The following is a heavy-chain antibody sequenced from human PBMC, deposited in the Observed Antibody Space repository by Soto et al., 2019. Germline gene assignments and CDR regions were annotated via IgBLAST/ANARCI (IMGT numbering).Heavy chain of an antibody. D-gene: IGHD3-3*01. CDR3: ARAQFAIFGVVTNWFDP. CDR1: GGSISSGDYY. J-gene: IGHJ5*02. V-gene: IGHV4-30-4*01. CDR2: IDYSGST. Sequence: PSETLSLTCTVSGGSISSGDYYWSWIRQPPGKGLEWIGYIDYSGSTYYNPSLKSRVTISVDTSKDQFSLKLSSVAAAETAVYYCARAQFAIFGVVTNWFDPWGQGTLVTVSS.